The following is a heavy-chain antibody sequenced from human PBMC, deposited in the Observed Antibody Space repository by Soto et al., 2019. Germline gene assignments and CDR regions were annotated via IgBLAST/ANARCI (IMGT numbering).Heavy chain of an antibody. V-gene: IGHV4-59*08. D-gene: IGHD2-15*01. Sequence: SETLSLTCTVSGGSISSYYWSWIRQPPGKGLEWIGYIYYSGSTNYNPSLKSRVTISVDTSKNQFSLKLSSVTAADTAVYYCARRGAYCSGGSCYWGFDYWGQGTLVTVSS. CDR3: ARRGAYCSGGSCYWGFDY. CDR1: GGSISSYY. CDR2: IYYSGST. J-gene: IGHJ4*02.